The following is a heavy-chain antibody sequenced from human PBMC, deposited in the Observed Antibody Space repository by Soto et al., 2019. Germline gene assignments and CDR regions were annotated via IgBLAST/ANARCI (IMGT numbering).Heavy chain of an antibody. CDR1: GGTFSSYA. CDR3: ARGLGWGVLMVSHEQSGGMDV. Sequence: ASVKVSCKASGGTFSSYAISWVRQAPGQGLEWMGGIIPIFGTANYAQKFQGRVTITADESTSTAYMELSSLRSEDTAVYYCARGLGWGVLMVSHEQSGGMDVWGQGTTVTVSS. CDR2: IIPIFGTA. J-gene: IGHJ6*02. V-gene: IGHV1-69*13. D-gene: IGHD2-8*01.